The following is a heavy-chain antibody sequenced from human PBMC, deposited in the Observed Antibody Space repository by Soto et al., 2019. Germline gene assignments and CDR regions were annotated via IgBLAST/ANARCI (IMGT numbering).Heavy chain of an antibody. Sequence: SETLSLTCTVSGGSISSGGYYWSWIRQHPGKGLEWIGYIYYSGSTYYNPSLKSRVTISVDTSKNQFSLKLSSVTAADTAVYYCARDQGGYSYGFLGWFDPWGQGTLVTVSS. CDR1: GGSISSGGYY. D-gene: IGHD5-18*01. CDR2: IYYSGST. V-gene: IGHV4-31*03. CDR3: ARDQGGYSYGFLGWFDP. J-gene: IGHJ5*02.